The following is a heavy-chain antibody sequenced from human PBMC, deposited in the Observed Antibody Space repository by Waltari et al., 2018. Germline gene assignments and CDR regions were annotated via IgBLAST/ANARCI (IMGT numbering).Heavy chain of an antibody. V-gene: IGHV4-59*01. J-gene: IGHJ4*02. CDR2: IYYSGST. Sequence: QVQLQESVPGLVKPSETLSLTCTVSGGSISSYYWSWIRQPPGKGLEWIGYIYYSGSTNYKPSLKSRVTISVDTSKNQFSLKLSSVTAADTAVYYCARGASSGSIGYWGQGTLVTVSS. CDR3: ARGASSGSIGY. CDR1: GGSISSYY. D-gene: IGHD3-22*01.